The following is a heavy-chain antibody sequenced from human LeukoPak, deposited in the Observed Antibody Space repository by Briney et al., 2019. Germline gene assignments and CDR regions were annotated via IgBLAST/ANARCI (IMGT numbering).Heavy chain of an antibody. CDR2: IYIDGNR. CDR1: GFTVSSNY. V-gene: IGHV3-66*01. CDR3: ARARTTRGFDY. Sequence: PSGGSLRLSCAASGFTVSSNYMTWVRQAPGKGLEWVSVIYIDGNRYYAGSVKGRFTISRDNSKNTLYLEVNNLRAEDTAVYYCARARTTRGFDYWGQGTLVTVSS. J-gene: IGHJ4*02. D-gene: IGHD4-17*01.